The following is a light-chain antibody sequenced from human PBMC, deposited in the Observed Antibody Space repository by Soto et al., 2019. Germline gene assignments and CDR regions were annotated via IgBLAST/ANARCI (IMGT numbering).Light chain of an antibody. Sequence: DTVLTQSPGSLSLSPGERATLSCRASQSVSSSYLAWYQQKPGQAPRLRIYGASSRATGIPDRFSGSGSGTDFTLAISRLEPVDFAVYYCQQYGSFPLTFGGGTKVEIK. CDR3: QQYGSFPLT. J-gene: IGKJ4*01. CDR1: QSVSSSY. CDR2: GAS. V-gene: IGKV3-20*01.